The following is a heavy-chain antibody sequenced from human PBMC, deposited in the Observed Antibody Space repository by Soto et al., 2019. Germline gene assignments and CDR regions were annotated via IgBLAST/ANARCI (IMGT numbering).Heavy chain of an antibody. Sequence: EVQLVESGGGLVQPGGSLRLSCAASGFTFSSYSMNWVRQAPGKGLEWVSYISSSSSTKYYADSVKGRLTISRDKAKNSLYLQMNSLRAEDTAMYYCTFSKYCSGGSCYSSMDYWGQGTLVTVSS. CDR2: ISSSSSTK. CDR1: GFTFSSYS. V-gene: IGHV3-48*01. CDR3: TFSKYCSGGSCYSSMDY. D-gene: IGHD2-15*01. J-gene: IGHJ4*02.